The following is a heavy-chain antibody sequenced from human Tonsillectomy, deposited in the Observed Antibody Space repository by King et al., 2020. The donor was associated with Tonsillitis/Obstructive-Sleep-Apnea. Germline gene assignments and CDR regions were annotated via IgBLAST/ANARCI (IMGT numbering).Heavy chain of an antibody. CDR3: ARVVNGDYDFDY. CDR1: GGSVSSGSYY. CDR2: IYYSGST. J-gene: IGHJ4*02. V-gene: IGHV4-61*01. Sequence: QLQESGPGLVKPSETLSLTCTVSGGSVSSGSYYWSWIRQPPGKGLEWIGYIYYSGSTNYNPSPKRRVTISVDTSKNQFSLKLSSVTAADTAVYYCARVVNGDYDFDYWGQGTLVTVSS. D-gene: IGHD4-17*01.